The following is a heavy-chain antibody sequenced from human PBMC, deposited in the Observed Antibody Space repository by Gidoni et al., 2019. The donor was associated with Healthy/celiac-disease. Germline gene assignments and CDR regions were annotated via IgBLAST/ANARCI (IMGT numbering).Heavy chain of an antibody. V-gene: IGHV1-18*01. J-gene: IGHJ6*02. CDR3: ARDLTFGDSSGYYRVYYYYYYGMDV. CDR2: ISAYNGNT. D-gene: IGHD3-22*01. Sequence: QVQLVQSGAEVKKPGASVKVSCKASGYTFTSYGISWVRQAPGQGLEWMGWISAYNGNTNYAQKLQGRVTMTTDTSTSTAYMELRSLRSDDTAVYYCARDLTFGDSSGYYRVYYYYYYGMDVWGQGTTVTVSS. CDR1: GYTFTSYG.